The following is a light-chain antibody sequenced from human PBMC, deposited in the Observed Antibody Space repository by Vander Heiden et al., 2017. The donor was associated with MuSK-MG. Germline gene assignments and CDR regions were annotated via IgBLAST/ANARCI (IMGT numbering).Light chain of an antibody. V-gene: IGLV2-8*01. J-gene: IGLJ2*01. Sequence: QSALTQPPSASGSPGQSVTISCTGTSSDVGGYNYVSWYQHHPGKAPKLMIFEVSKRPSGVPDRFSGSKSGNTASLTASGLQAEDEADYYCSSYAGSNIVFGGGTKLTVL. CDR1: SSDVGGYNY. CDR3: SSYAGSNIV. CDR2: EVS.